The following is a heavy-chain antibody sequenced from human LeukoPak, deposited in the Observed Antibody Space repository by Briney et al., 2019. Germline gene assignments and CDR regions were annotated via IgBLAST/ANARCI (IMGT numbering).Heavy chain of an antibody. Sequence: GGSLRLSCAASGFTFSSYAMSWVRQAPGKGLEWVSAISGSGGSTYYADSVKGRFTISRDNAKNSLYLQMNSLRAEDTAVYYCAKAGEGFGFDYWGQGTLVTVSS. V-gene: IGHV3-23*01. CDR3: AKAGEGFGFDY. CDR1: GFTFSSYA. D-gene: IGHD3-3*01. CDR2: ISGSGGST. J-gene: IGHJ4*02.